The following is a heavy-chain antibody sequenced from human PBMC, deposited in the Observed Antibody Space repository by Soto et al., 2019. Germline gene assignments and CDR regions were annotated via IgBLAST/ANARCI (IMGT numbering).Heavy chain of an antibody. Sequence: RQAPGQGLEWMGWISAYNGNTNCAQKLQGRVTMTTDTYTSTAYMELRSLRSDDTAVYYCASLGSYYAYCGPGTLVTVPS. V-gene: IGHV1-18*01. CDR2: ISAYNGNT. D-gene: IGHD7-27*01. J-gene: IGHJ4*02. CDR3: ASLGSYYAY.